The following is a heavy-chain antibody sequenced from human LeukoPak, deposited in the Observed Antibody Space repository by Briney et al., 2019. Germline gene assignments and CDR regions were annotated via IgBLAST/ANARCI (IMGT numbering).Heavy chain of an antibody. CDR1: GFSFNNYA. CDR2: ISYDGGEK. CDR3: ARDPGVGKGYYYYMDV. Sequence: GRSLRLSCAASGFSFNNYAMFWVRQAPGKGLEWVAVISYDGGEKYYADSVKGRFTISRDNSKNTLYLHMNSLRPEDTAMFYCARDPGVGKGYYYYMDVWGKGTTVTVSS. D-gene: IGHD7-27*01. J-gene: IGHJ6*03. V-gene: IGHV3-30-3*01.